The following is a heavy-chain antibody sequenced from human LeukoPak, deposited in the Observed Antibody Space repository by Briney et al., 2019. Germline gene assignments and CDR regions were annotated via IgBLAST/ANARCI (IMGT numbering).Heavy chain of an antibody. J-gene: IGHJ5*02. Sequence: PSETLSLTCTVSGRSISSYYWSWIRQPPGKGLEWIGYIYYSGSTNYNPSLKSRVTTSVDTSKNQFSLKLSSVTAADTAVYYCARGDSGYDYHWFDPWGQGTLVTVSS. CDR1: GRSISSYY. CDR3: ARGDSGYDYHWFDP. D-gene: IGHD5-12*01. V-gene: IGHV4-59*01. CDR2: IYYSGST.